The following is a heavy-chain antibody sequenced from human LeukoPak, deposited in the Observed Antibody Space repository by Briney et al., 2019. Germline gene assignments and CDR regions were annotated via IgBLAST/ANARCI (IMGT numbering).Heavy chain of an antibody. Sequence: GASVTVSCKASANTFTGYYMLWVRQAPGQGLEWMGWINPNRGGTNYAQKFHGRVTMTRDTSISTAYMQLSRLTSDDTAVYYCARLGSSDIWGQGTMVSVSS. J-gene: IGHJ3*02. CDR3: ARLGSSDI. CDR1: ANTFTGYY. CDR2: INPNRGGT. V-gene: IGHV1-2*02. D-gene: IGHD3-16*01.